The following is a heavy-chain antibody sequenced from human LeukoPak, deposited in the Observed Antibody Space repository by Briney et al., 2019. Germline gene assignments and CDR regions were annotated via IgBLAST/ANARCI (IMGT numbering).Heavy chain of an antibody. CDR2: INPNSGGT. D-gene: IGHD6-19*01. J-gene: IGHJ5*02. CDR1: GYTFTGYY. V-gene: IGHV1-2*02. Sequence: AASVKVSCKASGYTFTGYYMHWVRQAPGQGLEWMGWINPNSGGTNYAQKFQGRVTMTRDTSISTAYMELSRLRSDDTAVYYCARDLGAVAGNLVSYNWFDPWGQGTLVTVSS. CDR3: ARDLGAVAGNLVSYNWFDP.